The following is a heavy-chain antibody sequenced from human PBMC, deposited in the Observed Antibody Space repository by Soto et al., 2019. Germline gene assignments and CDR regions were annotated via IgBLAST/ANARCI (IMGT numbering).Heavy chain of an antibody. Sequence: QVQLVESGGGVVQPGRSLRLSCAASGFTFSNYGMHWVRQAPGKGLEWVAVIWYDGINKNYADSVKGRFTISKDSSKNTLYLQMNSLRVEDTAVYYCVRDGGGYSSSLFDYWGQGTLVTVSS. D-gene: IGHD6-19*01. J-gene: IGHJ4*02. CDR3: VRDGGGYSSSLFDY. CDR2: IWYDGINK. V-gene: IGHV3-33*01. CDR1: GFTFSNYG.